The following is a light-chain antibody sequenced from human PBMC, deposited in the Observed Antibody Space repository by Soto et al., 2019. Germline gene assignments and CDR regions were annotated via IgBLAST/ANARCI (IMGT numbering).Light chain of an antibody. Sequence: QSVLTQPRSVSGSPGQSVTISCTGTSSDVGGYNYVSWYQQHPGKAPKLMIYDVSKRPSGVPDRFSGSKSGNTASLTISGPQAEDEADYYCCSYAGSRVFGTGTKLTVL. CDR2: DVS. V-gene: IGLV2-11*01. J-gene: IGLJ1*01. CDR3: CSYAGSRV. CDR1: SSDVGGYNY.